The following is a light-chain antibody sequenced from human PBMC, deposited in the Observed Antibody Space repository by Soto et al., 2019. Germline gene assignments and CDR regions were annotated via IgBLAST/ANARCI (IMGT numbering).Light chain of an antibody. CDR2: GAS. V-gene: IGKV3-20*01. CDR1: QSVSNNY. J-gene: IGKJ5*01. CDR3: QQHGQWPIT. Sequence: EIVMTQSPVTLSLSPGERATLSCRASQSVSNNYLAWYQQKPGQAPRLLSNGASNRATGIPDRFSGSGSGTEFTLTISRLEPEDFETYYCQQHGQWPITFGQGTRLEIK.